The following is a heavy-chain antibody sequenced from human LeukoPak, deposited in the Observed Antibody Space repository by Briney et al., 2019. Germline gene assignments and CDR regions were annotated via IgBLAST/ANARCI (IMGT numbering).Heavy chain of an antibody. V-gene: IGHV3-23*01. J-gene: IGHJ3*02. CDR1: VFTFSIYA. CDR3: ATSGPIPFDI. D-gene: IGHD2-21*01. CDR2: ISGSGGST. Sequence: GGSLRLSCAASVFTFSIYAMSWVRQAPGEGLEWVSAISGSGGSTYYADSVKGRFTISRDNSKNTLYLQMNSLRAEDTAVYCCATSGPIPFDIWGQGTIVTVSS.